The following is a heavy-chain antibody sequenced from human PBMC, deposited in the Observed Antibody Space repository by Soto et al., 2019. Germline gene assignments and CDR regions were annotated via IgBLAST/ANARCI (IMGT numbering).Heavy chain of an antibody. CDR2: IIPIFGTA. Sequence: QVQLVQSGAEVKKPGSSVKVSCKASGGTFSSYAISWVRQAPGQGLEWMGGIIPIFGTANYAPKFQGRVTITADESTRTAYMELSSVRSDDTAVYYCVRDHGGDCSGGSCYPGRYFDYWGQGTLVTVSS. V-gene: IGHV1-69*01. J-gene: IGHJ4*02. CDR3: VRDHGGDCSGGSCYPGRYFDY. CDR1: GGTFSSYA. D-gene: IGHD2-15*01.